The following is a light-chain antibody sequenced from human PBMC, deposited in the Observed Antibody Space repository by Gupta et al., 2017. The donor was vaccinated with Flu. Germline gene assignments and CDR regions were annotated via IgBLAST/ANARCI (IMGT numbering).Light chain of an antibody. Sequence: DIQMTQSPSSLSASVGDRVTITCRASQYISTYLNWYQQKPGKAPNLLIFAASTVQSGVPSRFSGNGSGIEFTLTINRRQPEDFATYYCQQRYSPPRTFGQGTMVEIK. CDR1: QYISTY. CDR2: AAS. V-gene: IGKV1-39*01. J-gene: IGKJ1*01. CDR3: QQRYSPPRT.